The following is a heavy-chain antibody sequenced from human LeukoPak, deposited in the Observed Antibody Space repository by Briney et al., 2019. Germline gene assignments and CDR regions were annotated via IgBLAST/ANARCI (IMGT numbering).Heavy chain of an antibody. V-gene: IGHV4-4*07. D-gene: IGHD6-13*01. CDR3: ARVTAAGTSDVFDR. CDR1: GVAISSYY. CDR2: VSTSVST. J-gene: IGHJ5*02. Sequence: SETLSLTCTVSGVAISSYYWSWIRETAGKGLEWSGRVSTSVSTNYDPSRKSRVTMSVDTYKNHVSLKLNAVTAADTGVYYCARVTAAGTSDVFDRWGEGTLVTVSS.